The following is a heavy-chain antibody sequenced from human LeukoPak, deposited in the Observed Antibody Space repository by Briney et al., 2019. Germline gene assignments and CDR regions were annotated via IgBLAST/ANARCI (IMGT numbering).Heavy chain of an antibody. D-gene: IGHD3-10*01. CDR3: AKSNGYGLVDI. J-gene: IGHJ3*02. V-gene: IGHV4-34*01. CDR1: GGSFSGYY. Sequence: PSETLSLTCAVYGGSFSGYYWSWLRQPPGKGLEWIGEINHSGSTNYNPSLKSRVTISVDTSKNQFSLKLSSVTAADTAVYYCAKSNGYGLVDIWGQGTMVTVSS. CDR2: INHSGST.